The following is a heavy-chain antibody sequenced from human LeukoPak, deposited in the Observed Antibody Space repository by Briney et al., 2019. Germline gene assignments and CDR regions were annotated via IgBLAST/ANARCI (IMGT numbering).Heavy chain of an antibody. CDR3: ARDRGSYYGMDV. J-gene: IGHJ6*02. V-gene: IGHV4-59*01. Sequence: SETLPLTCAVYGGSFSGYYWSWIRQPPGKGLGWIGYIYYSGSTNYNPSLKSRVTISVDTSKNQFSLKLSSVTAADTAVYYCARDRGSYYGMDVWGQGTTVTVSS. CDR1: GGSFSGYY. D-gene: IGHD3-10*01. CDR2: IYYSGST.